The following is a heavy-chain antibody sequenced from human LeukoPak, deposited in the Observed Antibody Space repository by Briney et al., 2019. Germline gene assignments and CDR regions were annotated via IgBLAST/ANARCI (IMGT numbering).Heavy chain of an antibody. CDR3: VRQGGYSYGYVDY. Sequence: KPSEPLSLTCIVSGGSITSSRHYWGWIRQPPGKGLEWIWSIYNSGSSYYNPSLKSRVIISVDTSKNQFSLNVRSVTAADTAAYYCVRQGGYSYGYVDYWGQGTLVTVSS. CDR2: IYNSGSS. CDR1: GGSITSSRHY. V-gene: IGHV4-39*01. D-gene: IGHD5-18*01. J-gene: IGHJ4*02.